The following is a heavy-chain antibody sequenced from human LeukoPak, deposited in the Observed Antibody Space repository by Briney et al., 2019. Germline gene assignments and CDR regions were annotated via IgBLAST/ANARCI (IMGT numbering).Heavy chain of an antibody. CDR1: GGSISSSSYY. D-gene: IGHD3-22*01. Sequence: SETLSLTCTVSGGSISSSSYYWGWIRQPPGKGLEWIGSIYYSGSTYYNPSLKSRVTISVDTSKNQFSLKLSSVTAADTAVYYCASDDSSGYYPSAVYWGQGTLVTVSS. CDR2: IYYSGST. J-gene: IGHJ4*02. CDR3: ASDDSSGYYPSAVY. V-gene: IGHV4-39*01.